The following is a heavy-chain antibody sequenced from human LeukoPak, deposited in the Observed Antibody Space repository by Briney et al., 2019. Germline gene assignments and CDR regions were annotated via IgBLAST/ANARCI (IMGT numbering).Heavy chain of an antibody. CDR1: GGSIRSSYYY. V-gene: IGHV4-39*01. CDR2: IYDSGST. Sequence: SETLSLTCTVSGGSIRSSYYYWGWIRQPPGKGLEWIGSIYDSGSTYYNPSLKSRVTISVDTSKDQFSLKLNSVTAADTAVYYFARHYGPWGQGTLVTVSS. CDR3: ARHYGP. D-gene: IGHD3-10*01. J-gene: IGHJ5*02.